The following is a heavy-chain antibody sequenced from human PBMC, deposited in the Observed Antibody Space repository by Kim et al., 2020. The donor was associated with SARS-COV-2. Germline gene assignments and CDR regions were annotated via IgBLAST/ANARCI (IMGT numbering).Heavy chain of an antibody. D-gene: IGHD3-10*01. CDR1: GFTFSSFA. J-gene: IGHJ3*02. V-gene: IGHV3-23*01. CDR3: AKDFYWAHRGSGAFDM. CDR2: ISGSGGST. Sequence: GGSLRLSCAASGFTFSSFAMNWVRQAPGKGLEWVSGISGSGGSTSYADSVQGRFTFSRDNSKNTLYLQMNSLRAEDTAVYYCAKDFYWAHRGSGAFDMWG.